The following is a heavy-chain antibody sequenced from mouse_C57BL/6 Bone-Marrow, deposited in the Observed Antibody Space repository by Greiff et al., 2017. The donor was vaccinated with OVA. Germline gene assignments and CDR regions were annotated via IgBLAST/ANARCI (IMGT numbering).Heavy chain of an antibody. J-gene: IGHJ2*01. D-gene: IGHD1-1*01. Sequence: QVQLQQPGAELVKPGASVKLSCKASGYTFTSYWMHWVKQRPGQGLEWIGMIHPNSGSTNYNEKFKSKATLTVDKSSSTAYMQLSSRTSDDSAVYYCARGYGMYFDYWGQGTTLTVSS. CDR2: IHPNSGST. V-gene: IGHV1-64*01. CDR3: ARGYGMYFDY. CDR1: GYTFTSYW.